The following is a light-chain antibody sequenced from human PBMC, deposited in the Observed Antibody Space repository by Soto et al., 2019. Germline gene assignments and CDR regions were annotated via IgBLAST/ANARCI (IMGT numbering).Light chain of an antibody. Sequence: EFVLTQSPATLSLSPGERATLSCRASQSVSSYLAWYQQKPGQAPRLLIYDASNRATGIPARFSGTGSGTDFTLTINNLEPEDFAVYYCHQYDTSPRTFGQGTKVDIK. CDR1: QSVSSY. V-gene: IGKV3-11*01. J-gene: IGKJ1*01. CDR2: DAS. CDR3: HQYDTSPRT.